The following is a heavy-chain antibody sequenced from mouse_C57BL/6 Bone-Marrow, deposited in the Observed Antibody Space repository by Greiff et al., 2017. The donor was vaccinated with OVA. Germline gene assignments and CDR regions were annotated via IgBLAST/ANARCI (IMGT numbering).Heavy chain of an antibody. CDR3: ARQGMVRGAWFAY. J-gene: IGHJ3*01. CDR1: GFTFSDYG. V-gene: IGHV5-15*01. D-gene: IGHD2-3*01. Sequence: EVKLVESGGGLVQPGGSLKLSCAASGFTFSDYGMAWVRQAPGKGLEWVGFISTLAYSIYYADNVTGRFTITRENAKNTMYLEMSSLRSEDTAMYYCARQGMVRGAWFAYWGQGTLVTVSA. CDR2: ISTLAYSI.